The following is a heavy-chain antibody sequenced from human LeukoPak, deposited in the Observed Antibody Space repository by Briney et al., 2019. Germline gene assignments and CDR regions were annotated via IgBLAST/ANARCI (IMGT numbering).Heavy chain of an antibody. CDR1: GFTFSSYA. CDR2: ISYDGSNK. D-gene: IGHD5-18*01. V-gene: IGHV3-30-3*01. CDR3: ARAGIQLWLLLGTY. J-gene: IGHJ4*02. Sequence: PGRSLRLSCAASGFTFSSYAMHWVRQAPGKGLEWVAVISYDGSNKYYADSVKGRFTISRDNSKNTLYLQMNSLRAEDTAVYYCARAGIQLWLLLGTYWGQGTLVTVSS.